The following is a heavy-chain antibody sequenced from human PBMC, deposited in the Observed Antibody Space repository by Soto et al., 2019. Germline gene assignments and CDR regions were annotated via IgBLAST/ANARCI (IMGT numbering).Heavy chain of an antibody. CDR1: GGSISSGGYS. V-gene: IGHV4-30-2*01. J-gene: IGHJ5*02. CDR2: IYHSGST. CDR3: ARVHSNYVWGARGWFDP. D-gene: IGHD3-16*01. Sequence: QLQLQESGSGLVKPSQTLSLTCAVSGGSISSGGYSWSWIRQPPGKGLEWIGYIYHSGSTYYNPSLKSRVTISVDRSKNQFSLKLSSVTAADTAVYYCARVHSNYVWGARGWFDPWGQGTLVTVSS.